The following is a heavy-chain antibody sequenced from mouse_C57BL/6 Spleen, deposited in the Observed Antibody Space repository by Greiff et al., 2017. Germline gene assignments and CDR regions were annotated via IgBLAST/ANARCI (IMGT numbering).Heavy chain of an antibody. Sequence: QVHVKQSGAELASPGASVKLSCKASGYTFTSYGISGVKQRTGQGLEWIGEIYPRSGNTYYNEKFKGKATLTADKSSSTAYMELRSLTSEDSAVYFCARVDIAMDYWGQGTSVTVSS. CDR2: IYPRSGNT. CDR3: ARVDIAMDY. CDR1: GYTFTSYG. J-gene: IGHJ4*01. V-gene: IGHV1-81*01. D-gene: IGHD1-3*01.